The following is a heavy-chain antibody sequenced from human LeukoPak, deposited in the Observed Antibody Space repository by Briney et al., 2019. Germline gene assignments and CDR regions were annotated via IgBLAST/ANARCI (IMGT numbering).Heavy chain of an antibody. D-gene: IGHD2-15*01. CDR2: IYSGGST. J-gene: IGHJ4*02. CDR1: GFTVSSNY. Sequence: GGSLRLSCAASGFTVSSNYMSWVRQAPGKGLEWVSVIYSGGSTYYADSVKGRFTISRDNSKNTLYLQMNSLRAEDTAVYCCARVDYCSGGSCYYFDYWGQGTLVTVSS. V-gene: IGHV3-53*01. CDR3: ARVDYCSGGSCYYFDY.